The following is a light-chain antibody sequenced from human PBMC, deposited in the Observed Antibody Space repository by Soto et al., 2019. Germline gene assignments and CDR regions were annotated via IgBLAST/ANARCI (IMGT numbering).Light chain of an antibody. J-gene: IGKJ4*01. CDR2: STS. CDR3: QHRTKWPLT. Sequence: IQMTQSPSSLSASVGDRVTITCRASQYIRNDLGWFQLKPGKAPKLLISSTSISQSGVPSRFSGSGSGTDFTLTISSLEPEDFAVYYCQHRTKWPLTFGGGTKV. CDR1: QYIRND. V-gene: IGKV1-6*01.